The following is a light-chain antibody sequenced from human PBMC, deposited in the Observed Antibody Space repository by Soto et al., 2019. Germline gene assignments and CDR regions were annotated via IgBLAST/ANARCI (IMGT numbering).Light chain of an antibody. V-gene: IGKV1-5*03. CDR3: QQYNSYRGT. CDR2: KAS. J-gene: IGKJ1*01. Sequence: DIQMTQSPSTLSASVGDRVTITCRASQSISSWLAWYQQKPGKAPKLLIYKASSLESGVPSRFSGFGSGTEVTRTISSLQPDYFASYFCQQYNSYRGTFGQGTKFETK. CDR1: QSISSW.